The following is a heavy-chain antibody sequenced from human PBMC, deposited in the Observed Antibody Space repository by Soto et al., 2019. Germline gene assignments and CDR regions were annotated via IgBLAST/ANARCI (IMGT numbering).Heavy chain of an antibody. J-gene: IGHJ4*02. V-gene: IGHV1-3*01. D-gene: IGHD2-2*01. Sequence: QVQLVQSGAEVKKPGASVKVSCKASGYTFTSYAMHWVRQAPGQRLEWMGWINAGNGNTKYSQKFQGRVTITRDTSERTTYMELSSLRSEATAVYYCARGADIVVVPAAGVDYWGQGTLVTVSS. CDR1: GYTFTSYA. CDR3: ARGADIVVVPAAGVDY. CDR2: INAGNGNT.